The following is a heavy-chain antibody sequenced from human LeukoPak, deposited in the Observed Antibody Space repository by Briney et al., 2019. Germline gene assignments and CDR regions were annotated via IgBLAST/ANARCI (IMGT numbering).Heavy chain of an antibody. CDR2: MNPSSGNT. CDR3: ARVTYGLRFLEWLQYGYWFDP. CDR1: GYTFTSYD. J-gene: IGHJ5*02. Sequence: GASVKVSCKASGYTFTSYDINWVRQATGQGLEWMGWMNPSSGNTGYAQKFQGRVTITRNTSISTAYMELSSLRSEDTAVYYCARVTYGLRFLEWLQYGYWFDPWGQGTLVTVSS. V-gene: IGHV1-8*03. D-gene: IGHD3-3*01.